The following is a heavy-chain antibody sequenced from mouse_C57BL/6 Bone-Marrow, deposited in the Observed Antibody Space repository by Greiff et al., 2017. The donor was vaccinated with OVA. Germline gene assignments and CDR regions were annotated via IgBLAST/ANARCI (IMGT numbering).Heavy chain of an antibody. CDR3: GREGYDYGSHYFDG. D-gene: IGHD2-4*01. CDR2: IDPSDSYT. Sequence: QVQLQQPGAELVMPGASVKLSCKASGYTFTSYWMHWVKQRPGQGLEWIGEIDPSDSYTNYNQKFKGKSTLTVDKSSSTAYMQLSSLTSEDSAVDYCGREGYDYGSHYFDGWGQGATLSVSS. J-gene: IGHJ2*01. V-gene: IGHV1-69*01. CDR1: GYTFTSYW.